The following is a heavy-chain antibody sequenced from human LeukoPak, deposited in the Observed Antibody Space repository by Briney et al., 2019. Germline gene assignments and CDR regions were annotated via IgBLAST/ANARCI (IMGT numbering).Heavy chain of an antibody. V-gene: IGHV4-34*01. J-gene: IGHJ4*02. CDR3: ARHPCGGDCYYFDY. CDR2: INHSGST. Sequence: SGTLSLTCAVYGGSFSGYYWSWIRQPPGKGLEWIGEINHSGSTNYNPSLKSRVTISVDTSKNQFSLKLSSVTAADTAVYYCARHPCGGDCYYFDYWGQGTLVTVSS. CDR1: GGSFSGYY. D-gene: IGHD2-21*02.